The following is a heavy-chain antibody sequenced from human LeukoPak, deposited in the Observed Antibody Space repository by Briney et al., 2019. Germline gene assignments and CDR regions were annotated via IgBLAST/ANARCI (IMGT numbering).Heavy chain of an antibody. V-gene: IGHV3-15*05. CDR2: IKSKSDGGTT. CDR3: TPGVQSWLNY. Sequence: GGSLRLSCATSGFRFSNAWMTWVRQAPGKGLEWVGRIKSKSDGGTTDYAAPVKGRFTISRDDSKNTMYLQMNSLKTEGTAVYYCTPGVQSWLNYWGQGTLVTVSS. D-gene: IGHD3-22*01. CDR1: GFRFSNAW. J-gene: IGHJ4*02.